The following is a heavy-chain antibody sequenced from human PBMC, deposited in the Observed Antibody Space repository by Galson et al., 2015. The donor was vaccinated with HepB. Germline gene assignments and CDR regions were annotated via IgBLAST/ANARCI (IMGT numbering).Heavy chain of an antibody. V-gene: IGHV1-3*01. D-gene: IGHD3-10*01. Sequence: SVKVSCKASGYTFTSYAMHWVRQAPGQRLERMGWINAGNGNTKYSQKFQGRVTITRDTSASTAYMELSSLRSEDTAVYYCARGYYGSGTNRQPCLDYWGQGTLVTVSS. CDR2: INAGNGNT. CDR3: ARGYYGSGTNRQPCLDY. CDR1: GYTFTSYA. J-gene: IGHJ4*02.